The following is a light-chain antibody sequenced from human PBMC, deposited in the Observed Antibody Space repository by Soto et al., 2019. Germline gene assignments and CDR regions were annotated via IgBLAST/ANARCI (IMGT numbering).Light chain of an antibody. Sequence: EIVLTQSPGTLSLSPGERATLSCRASQSVSSTYLAWYQQKPGQAPRLLIYGASSRATGIPDRFSGSGSGTDFTLTISRLEPEDFAVYYCQQCAGSLPITFGPGTKVDIK. CDR3: QQCAGSLPIT. CDR1: QSVSSTY. V-gene: IGKV3-20*01. J-gene: IGKJ3*01. CDR2: GAS.